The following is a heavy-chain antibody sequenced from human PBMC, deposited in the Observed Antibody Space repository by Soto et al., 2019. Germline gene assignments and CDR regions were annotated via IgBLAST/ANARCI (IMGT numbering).Heavy chain of an antibody. D-gene: IGHD3-10*01. J-gene: IGHJ3*02. Sequence: ASVKVSCKASGYTFTSYDINWVRQATGQGLEWMGWMNPNSGNTGYAQKFQGRVTMTRNTSISTAYMELSSLRSEDTAVYYCARGRRWFGELYDAFDIWGQGTMVTVSS. CDR1: GYTFTSYD. V-gene: IGHV1-8*01. CDR3: ARGRRWFGELYDAFDI. CDR2: MNPNSGNT.